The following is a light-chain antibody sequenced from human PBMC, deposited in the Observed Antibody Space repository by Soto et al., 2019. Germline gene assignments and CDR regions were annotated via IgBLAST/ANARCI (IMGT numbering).Light chain of an antibody. CDR3: QQYCDYPWT. CDR1: QGVSDY. J-gene: IGKJ1*01. CDR2: AAS. Sequence: AIRMTQSPSSLSATTGDRVTITCRASQGVSDYLAWYQRKPGKAPKVLIYAASTLQSGVPPRFSGSGSGTDFTLTISRLQSEDFATYYCQQYCDYPWTFGQGTKVEIK. V-gene: IGKV1-8*01.